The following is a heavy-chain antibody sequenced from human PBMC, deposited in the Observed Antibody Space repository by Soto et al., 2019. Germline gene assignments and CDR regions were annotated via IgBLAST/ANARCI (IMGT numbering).Heavy chain of an antibody. CDR3: AGGTLTATTATDY. CDR2: IDQSRGT. D-gene: IGHD1-1*01. CDR1: GGTLNGYY. J-gene: IGHJ4*02. V-gene: IGHV4-34*01. Sequence: LSLTCAVYGGTLNGYYWRWIRQPPGKGLEWIGEIDQSRGTNYNPSLKSRVSISLDTSNNHFSLKLRSVAAADSAVYYCAGGTLTATTATDYWGQGSLVTV.